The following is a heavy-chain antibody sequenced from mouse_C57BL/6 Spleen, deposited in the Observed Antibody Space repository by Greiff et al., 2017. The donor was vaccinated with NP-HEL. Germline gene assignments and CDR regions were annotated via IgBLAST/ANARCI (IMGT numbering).Heavy chain of an antibody. CDR3: ARYYGHYGVYFDY. CDR1: GYTFTSYW. V-gene: IGHV1-55*01. D-gene: IGHD2-1*01. CDR2: IYPGSGST. J-gene: IGHJ2*01. Sequence: VQLQQSGAELVKPGASVKMSCKASGYTFTSYWITWVKQRPGQGLEWIGDIYPGSGSTNYNEKFKSKATLTVDTSSSTAYMQLSSLTSEDSAVYYCARYYGHYGVYFDYWGQGTTLTVSS.